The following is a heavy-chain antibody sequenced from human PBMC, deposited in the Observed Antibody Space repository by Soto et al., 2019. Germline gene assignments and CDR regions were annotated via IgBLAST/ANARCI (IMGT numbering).Heavy chain of an antibody. V-gene: IGHV3-30*18. CDR1: GFTFSSYG. CDR2: ISYDGGNK. J-gene: IGHJ4*02. CDR3: AKDPGGGTFDY. D-gene: IGHD3-10*01. Sequence: GGSLRLSCAASGFTFSSYGMHWVRQTPGKGLEWVAVISYDGGNKYYADSEKGRFTISRDNSKNTLYLQMNSLRAEDTAVYYWAKDPGGGTFDYWGPGTRVTVSS.